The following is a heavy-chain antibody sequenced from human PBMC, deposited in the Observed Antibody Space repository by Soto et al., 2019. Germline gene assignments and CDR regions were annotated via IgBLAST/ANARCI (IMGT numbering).Heavy chain of an antibody. V-gene: IGHV1-18*01. CDR2: ITTYTGNT. CDR3: ARDRFCSGGACIPDY. J-gene: IGHJ4*02. CDR1: GYTFSSYG. Sequence: QVQLVQSGAEVKKPGASVKVSCKASGYTFSSYGISWVRQAPGQGLEWMGWITTYTGNTMYAQKFQGRVTMTTHTSTSTAYMEVRSLRSDDTAVYLCARDRFCSGGACIPDYWAQGTLVTVSS. D-gene: IGHD2-15*01.